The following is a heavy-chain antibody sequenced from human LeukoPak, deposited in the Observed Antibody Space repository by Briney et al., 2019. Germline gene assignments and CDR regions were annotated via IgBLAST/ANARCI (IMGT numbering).Heavy chain of an antibody. J-gene: IGHJ6*04. CDR1: GFTFSNYW. CDR3: ARVSPFGVVIISVLDV. Sequence: GGSLRLSCAASGFTFSNYWMHWVRQAPGKGLVWVSRINSDGSGTSYADSVKGRFTISRDNAKNSLYLQMNSLRAEDTAVYYCARVSPFGVVIISVLDVWGKGTTVTVSS. CDR2: INSDGSGT. V-gene: IGHV3-74*01. D-gene: IGHD3-3*01.